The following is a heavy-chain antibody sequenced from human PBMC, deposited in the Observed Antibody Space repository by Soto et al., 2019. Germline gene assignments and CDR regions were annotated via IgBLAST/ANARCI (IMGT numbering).Heavy chain of an antibody. CDR2: FFYNGNT. CDR3: ARGLYSSSLRRYNWFDL. J-gene: IGHJ5*02. D-gene: IGHD6-6*01. CDR1: GASISSSTYY. Sequence: SETLSLTCTVSGASISSSTYYWGWIRQPPGKGLEWIGTFFYNGNTFYNPSLQSRVTISVDTSKNQFSLNLASVTAADPAVYYFARGLYSSSLRRYNWFDLWGQGTLVTVSS. V-gene: IGHV4-39*01.